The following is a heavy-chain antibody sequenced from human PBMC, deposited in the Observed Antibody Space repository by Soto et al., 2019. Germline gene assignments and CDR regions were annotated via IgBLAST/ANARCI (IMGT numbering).Heavy chain of an antibody. Sequence: EVQLVESGGGLVQPGGSMRLSCSASGFTFSSYAMHWVRQAPGKGLEYVSAISSNGGSTYYADSVKGRFTISRDNSKNTLYLHRSSLRAEDTAVYYCVKSAVAGTKAASDFDYWGQGTLVTVSS. V-gene: IGHV3-64D*06. D-gene: IGHD6-19*01. J-gene: IGHJ4*02. CDR3: VKSAVAGTKAASDFDY. CDR1: GFTFSSYA. CDR2: ISSNGGST.